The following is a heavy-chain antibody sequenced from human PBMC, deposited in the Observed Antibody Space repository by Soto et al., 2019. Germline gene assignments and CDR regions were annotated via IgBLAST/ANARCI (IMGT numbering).Heavy chain of an antibody. CDR2: ISSGSSYI. CDR1: GFTFSSYS. V-gene: IGHV3-21*01. J-gene: IGHJ6*02. CDR3: ARESGGCSSTSCYRYYYYGMDV. D-gene: IGHD2-2*01. Sequence: EVQLVESGGGLVKPGGSLRLSCAASGFTFSSYSMNWVRQAPGKGLEWVSSISSGSSYIYYADSVKGRFTISRDNAKNSLYLQMNSLRAEDTAVYYCARESGGCSSTSCYRYYYYGMDVWGQGTTVTVSS.